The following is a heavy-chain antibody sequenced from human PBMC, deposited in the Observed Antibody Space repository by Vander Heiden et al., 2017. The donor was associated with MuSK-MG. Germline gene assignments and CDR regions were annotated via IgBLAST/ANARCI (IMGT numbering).Heavy chain of an antibody. D-gene: IGHD2-15*01. CDR3: ARLLPGEDAFDI. V-gene: IGHV3-21*01. J-gene: IGHJ3*02. CDR1: GSSFSSYS. CDR2: ISSSSSYI. Sequence: EVQLVEYGGGLVKPGGALRLSCAASGSSFSSYSMNWVRQAPGKGLEWVSSISSSSSYIYYADSVKGRFTISRDNAKNSLYLQMNSLRAEDTAVYYCARLLPGEDAFDIWGQGTMVTVSS.